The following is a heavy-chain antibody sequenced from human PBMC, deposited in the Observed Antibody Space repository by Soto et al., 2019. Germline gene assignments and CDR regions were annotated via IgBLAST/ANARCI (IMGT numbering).Heavy chain of an antibody. CDR3: DHRPIVGAAI. D-gene: IGHD1-26*01. V-gene: IGHV4-4*02. CDR1: GGSISNSNW. Sequence: QVQLPESGPGLVKPSGTLSLTCAVFGGSISNSNWWTWVRQPPGNVLDWIGEIFHSGSTNYNSSLMGRVTISLDKAYNSYSLKLSAVTAADTAVYYGDHRPIVGAAIWGQGTLVTVTS. CDR2: IFHSGST. J-gene: IGHJ4*02.